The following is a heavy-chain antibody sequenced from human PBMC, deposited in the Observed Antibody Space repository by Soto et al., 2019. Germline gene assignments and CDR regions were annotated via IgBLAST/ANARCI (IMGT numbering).Heavy chain of an antibody. Sequence: GGSLRLSCAASGFTFSSYWMHWVRQAPGKGLVWVSRINSDGSSTSYADSVKGRFTISRGNAKNTLYLQMNSLRAEDTAVYYCARERITMIVGTYYYGMDVCVQGTTVTVS. J-gene: IGHJ6*02. CDR1: GFTFSSYW. CDR3: ARERITMIVGTYYYGMDV. CDR2: INSDGSST. D-gene: IGHD3-22*01. V-gene: IGHV3-74*01.